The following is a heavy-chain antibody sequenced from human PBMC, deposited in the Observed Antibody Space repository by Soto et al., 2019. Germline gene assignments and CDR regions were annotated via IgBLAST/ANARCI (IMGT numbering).Heavy chain of an antibody. D-gene: IGHD2-15*01. CDR3: ASLPRGRKTCSAGYCYFDY. CDR1: GGSISSDIHY. CDR2: LHYSGTT. J-gene: IGHJ4*02. Sequence: QLQLEESGPGLVKPSETLSLTCTVSGGSISSDIHYWGWIRQRPEKGLEWIGSLHYSGTTYYTPSLKRRVTRSIDTSKSHFSPSLSSVTAVGAAVYYCASLPRGRKTCSAGYCYFDYWGQGTLVTVSS. V-gene: IGHV4-39*02.